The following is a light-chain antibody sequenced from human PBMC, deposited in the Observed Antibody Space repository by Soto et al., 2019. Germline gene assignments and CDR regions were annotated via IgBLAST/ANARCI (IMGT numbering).Light chain of an antibody. CDR2: KAT. CDR1: QSIGSW. J-gene: IGKJ3*01. Sequence: DIQMTQSPSTLSASVGDGVTITCRASQSIGSWLAWYQQKPGKAPKLLIYKATNLQSGVPSRFSGSGSGTDFSLTISSLQPVDSATYYCQQSSTAPFTFGPGTKVDIK. CDR3: QQSSTAPFT. V-gene: IGKV1-5*03.